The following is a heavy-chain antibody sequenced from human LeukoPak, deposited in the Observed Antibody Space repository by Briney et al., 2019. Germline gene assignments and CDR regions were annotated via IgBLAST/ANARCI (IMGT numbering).Heavy chain of an antibody. Sequence: PGGSLRLSCAASGFTFSSYAMSWVRQAPGKGLEWVSAISGSGGSTYYAVSVKGRFTISRDNSKNTLYLQMNSLRAEDTAVYYCANPGDYDFWSGHDYWGQGTLVTVSS. V-gene: IGHV3-23*01. D-gene: IGHD3-3*01. J-gene: IGHJ4*02. CDR3: ANPGDYDFWSGHDY. CDR2: ISGSGGST. CDR1: GFTFSSYA.